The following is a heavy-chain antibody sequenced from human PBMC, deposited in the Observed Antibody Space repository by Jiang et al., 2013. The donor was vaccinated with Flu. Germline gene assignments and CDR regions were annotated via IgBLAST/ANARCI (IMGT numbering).Heavy chain of an antibody. V-gene: IGHV1-18*01. D-gene: IGHD4-17*01. CDR2: ISAYNGNT. CDR1: GYTFTSYG. CDR3: AREVLSAYIGDYVQIGANAFDI. Sequence: SGAEVKKPGASVKVSCKASGYTFTSYGISWVRQAPGQGLEWMGWISAYNGNTNYAQKLQGRVTMTTDTSTSTAYMELRSLRSDDTAVYYCAREVLSAYIGDYVQIGANAFDIWGQGTMVTISS. J-gene: IGHJ3*02.